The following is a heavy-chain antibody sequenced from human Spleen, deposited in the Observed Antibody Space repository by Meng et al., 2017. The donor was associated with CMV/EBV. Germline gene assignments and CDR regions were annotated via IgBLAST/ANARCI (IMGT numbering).Heavy chain of an antibody. CDR1: GFTFDDYA. Sequence: GGSLRLSCAASGFTFDDYAMHWVRQVPGKGLEWVSVIYSGGTTYYADSVKGRFTISRDNSKNTLYLQMNSLTVEDTAVYYCASTLHSSRRWFDPWGQGTLVTVSS. V-gene: IGHV3-66*02. CDR2: IYSGGTT. D-gene: IGHD6-13*01. J-gene: IGHJ5*02. CDR3: ASTLHSSRRWFDP.